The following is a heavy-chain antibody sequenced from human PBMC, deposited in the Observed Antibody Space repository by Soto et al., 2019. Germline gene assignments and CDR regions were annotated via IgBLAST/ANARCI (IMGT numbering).Heavy chain of an antibody. CDR2: INAGNGNT. CDR3: ARSASYYYYDSSGHYSMDV. Sequence: QVQLVQSGAEVKKPGASVKVSCKASGYTFTSYAMHWVRQAPGQRLEWMGWINAGNGNTKYSQKFQGRVTITRDTYASTAYMELSSLRSEDTAVYYCARSASYYYYDSSGHYSMDVWGQGTTVTVSS. CDR1: GYTFTSYA. D-gene: IGHD3-22*01. J-gene: IGHJ6*02. V-gene: IGHV1-3*01.